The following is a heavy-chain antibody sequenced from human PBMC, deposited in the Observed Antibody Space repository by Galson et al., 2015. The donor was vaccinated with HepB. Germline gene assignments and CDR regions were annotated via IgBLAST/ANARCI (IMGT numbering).Heavy chain of an antibody. D-gene: IGHD2-2*01. J-gene: IGHJ1*01. CDR1: GFTFRSYW. V-gene: IGHV3-7*01. Sequence: SLRLSCAASGFTFRSYWMSWVRQAPGKGLEWVANINEDGGEKYYVDSVRGRFTISRDNAKNSLYLQMNSLRAEDTAVYYCARERGGHCTSTSCYGFQHWGQGTLVTVSS. CDR3: ARERGGHCTSTSCYGFQH. CDR2: INEDGGEK.